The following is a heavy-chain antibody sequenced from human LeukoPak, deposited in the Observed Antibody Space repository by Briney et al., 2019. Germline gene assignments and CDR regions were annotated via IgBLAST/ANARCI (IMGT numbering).Heavy chain of an antibody. Sequence: SVKVSCKASGGTFSNYAISWVRQAPGQGLEWMGRIIPIFGIANYAQKFQGRVTITADKSTSTAYMELSSRRSEDTAVYYCAREYDSSGYLDYWGQGTLVTVSS. CDR3: AREYDSSGYLDY. J-gene: IGHJ4*02. CDR2: IIPIFGIA. CDR1: GGTFSNYA. V-gene: IGHV1-69*04. D-gene: IGHD3-22*01.